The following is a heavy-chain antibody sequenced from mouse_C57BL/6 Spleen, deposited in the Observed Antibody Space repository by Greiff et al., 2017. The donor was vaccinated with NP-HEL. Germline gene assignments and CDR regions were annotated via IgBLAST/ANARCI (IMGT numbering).Heavy chain of an antibody. Sequence: VQLQQPGAELVMPGASVKLSCKASGYTFTSYWMHWVKQRPGQGLEWIGEIDPSDSYTNYNQKFKGKSTLTVDKSSSTAYMQLSSLTSEDSAVYYCARGYGNTWFAYWGQGTLVTVSA. CDR2: IDPSDSYT. CDR3: ARGYGNTWFAY. V-gene: IGHV1-69*01. J-gene: IGHJ3*01. CDR1: GYTFTSYW. D-gene: IGHD2-10*02.